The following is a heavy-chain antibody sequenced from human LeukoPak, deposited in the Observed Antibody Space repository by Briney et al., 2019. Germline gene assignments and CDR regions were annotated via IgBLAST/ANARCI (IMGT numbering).Heavy chain of an antibody. CDR2: IDWDDDK. D-gene: IGHD7-27*01. J-gene: IGHJ4*02. V-gene: IGHV2-70*11. CDR3: ARINWGFRTPQYYFDY. Sequence: SGPSLVKPTQTLTLTFTFSGFSLSTSGMCVSWIRQPPGKALEWLARIDWDDDKYYSTSLKTRLTISKDTSKNQVVLTMTNMDPVDTATYYCARINWGFRTPQYYFDYWGQGTLVTVSS. CDR1: GFSLSTSGMC.